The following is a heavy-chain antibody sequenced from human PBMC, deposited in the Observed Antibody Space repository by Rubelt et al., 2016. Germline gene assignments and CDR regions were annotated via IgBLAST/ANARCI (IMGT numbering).Heavy chain of an antibody. Sequence: QVQLVQSGAEVKRPGASVKVSCKASGYPFATYAMHWVRQAPGQRLEWMGWHNAGNGSETYSQKFQGRVTITRDTSASTAYMELSSLRSEDTAVYYCARSKDTAMVTDADWYFDLWGRGTLVTVSS. J-gene: IGHJ2*01. CDR2: HNAGNGSE. V-gene: IGHV1-3*01. CDR1: GYPFATYA. D-gene: IGHD5-18*01. CDR3: ARSKDTAMVTDADWYFDL.